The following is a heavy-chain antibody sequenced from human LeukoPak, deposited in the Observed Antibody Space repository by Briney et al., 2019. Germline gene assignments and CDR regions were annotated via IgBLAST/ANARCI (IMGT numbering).Heavy chain of an antibody. CDR1: LGSISSYY. Sequence: PSETLSLTCTDSLGSISSYYWSWIRQPPGKGREWIGYIYYSGCNNYNPSLKSRVTISVDTSKNQFSLKLSSVTAADTAVYYCARVRILAFDYWGQGTLVTVSS. D-gene: IGHD2/OR15-2a*01. CDR3: ARVRILAFDY. V-gene: IGHV4-59*01. J-gene: IGHJ4*02. CDR2: IYYSGCN.